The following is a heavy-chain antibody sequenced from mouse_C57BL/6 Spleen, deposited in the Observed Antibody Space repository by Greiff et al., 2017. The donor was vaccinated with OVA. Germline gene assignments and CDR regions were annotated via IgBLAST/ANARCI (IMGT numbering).Heavy chain of an antibody. CDR3: ARDYYYGSSYVGPWFAY. Sequence: ESGPGLVKPSQSLSLTCSVTGYSITSGYYWNWIRQFPGNKLEWMGYISYDGSNNYNPSLKNRISITRDTSKNQFFLKLNSVTTEDTATYYCARDYYYGSSYVGPWFAYWGQGTLVTVSA. J-gene: IGHJ3*01. CDR1: GYSITSGYY. CDR2: ISYDGSN. D-gene: IGHD1-1*01. V-gene: IGHV3-6*01.